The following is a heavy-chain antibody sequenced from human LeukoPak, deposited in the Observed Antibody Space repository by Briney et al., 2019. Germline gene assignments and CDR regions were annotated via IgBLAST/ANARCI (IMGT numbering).Heavy chain of an antibody. J-gene: IGHJ4*02. D-gene: IGHD3-10*01. V-gene: IGHV1-18*01. Sequence: ASVKVSCKASGYTFTSYGISWVRQAPGQGLEWMGWNSAYNGNTNYAQKLQGRVTMTTDTSTSTAYMELRSLRSDDTAVYYCARDSDYYYGSGSYPPTYYWGQGTLVTVSS. CDR2: NSAYNGNT. CDR3: ARDSDYYYGSGSYPPTYY. CDR1: GYTFTSYG.